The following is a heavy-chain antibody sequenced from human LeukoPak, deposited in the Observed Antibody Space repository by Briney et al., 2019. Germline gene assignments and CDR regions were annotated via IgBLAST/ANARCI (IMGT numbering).Heavy chain of an antibody. D-gene: IGHD6-6*01. CDR2: IYYSGST. V-gene: IGHV4-39*07. Sequence: PSETLSLTCTVSGGSISSSTYYWGWIRRPPGKGLEWIGSIYYSGSTYYNPSLKSRVTVSVDTSKNQFSLKLSSVTAADTAVYYCATRIGGGSSYYFDYWGQGTLVTVSS. J-gene: IGHJ4*02. CDR3: ATRIGGGSSYYFDY. CDR1: GGSISSSTYY.